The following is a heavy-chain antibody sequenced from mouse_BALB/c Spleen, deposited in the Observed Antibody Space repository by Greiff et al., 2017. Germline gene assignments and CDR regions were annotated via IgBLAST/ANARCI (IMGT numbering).Heavy chain of an antibody. J-gene: IGHJ2*01. D-gene: IGHD1-1*01. CDR2: INSNGGST. CDR3: ARRGYYGSSYYFDY. V-gene: IGHV5-6-2*01. CDR1: GFTFSSYY. Sequence: EVQLVESGGGLVKLGGSLKLSCAASGFTFSSYYMSWVRQTPEKRLELVAAINSNGGSTYYPDTVKGRFTISRDNAKNTLYLQMSSLKSEDTALYYCARRGYYGSSYYFDYWGQGTTLTVSS.